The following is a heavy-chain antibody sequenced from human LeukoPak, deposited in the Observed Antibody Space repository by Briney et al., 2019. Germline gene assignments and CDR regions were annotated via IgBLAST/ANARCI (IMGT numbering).Heavy chain of an antibody. J-gene: IGHJ4*02. CDR1: GFTFSKYA. Sequence: GGSLRLSCAASGFTFSKYAMSWVRQAPGKGLEWVSAISGSGGSTYYAESVKGRCTISRDNSKNTLYLQMNSLRAEDTALYYCAKAYYYGSGSYPLPFDYWGQGTLVTVSS. V-gene: IGHV3-23*01. CDR3: AKAYYYGSGSYPLPFDY. CDR2: ISGSGGST. D-gene: IGHD3-10*01.